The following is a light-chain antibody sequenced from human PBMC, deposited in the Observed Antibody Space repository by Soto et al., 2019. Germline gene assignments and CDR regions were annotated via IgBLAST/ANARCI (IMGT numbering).Light chain of an antibody. CDR2: DND. Sequence: QSVLTQTPSVSGAPGQRIIISCTGSSSNIGAGFDVHWYQHLPGTAPKLLVYDNDNRPSGLPARFSDSRSGTSASLAITSLLSDVEADYYCQSYDNSLSVVVFVGGTKVTVL. CDR1: SSNIGAGFD. V-gene: IGLV1-40*01. J-gene: IGLJ2*01. CDR3: QSYDNSLSVVV.